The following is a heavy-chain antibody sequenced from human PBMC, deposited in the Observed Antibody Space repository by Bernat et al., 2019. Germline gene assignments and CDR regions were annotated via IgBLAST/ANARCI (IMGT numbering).Heavy chain of an antibody. CDR1: GGTFSSYA. D-gene: IGHD3-22*01. V-gene: IGHV1-69*04. J-gene: IGHJ3*02. CDR2: IIPILGIA. Sequence: QVQLVQSGAEVKKPGSSVKVSCKASGGTFSSYAISWVRQAPGQGLEWMGRIIPILGIANYAQKFQGRVTITADKSTSTAYMELSSLRSEDTAAYYCAKDPPITMIVVWDDAFDIWGQGTMVTVSS. CDR3: AKDPPITMIVVWDDAFDI.